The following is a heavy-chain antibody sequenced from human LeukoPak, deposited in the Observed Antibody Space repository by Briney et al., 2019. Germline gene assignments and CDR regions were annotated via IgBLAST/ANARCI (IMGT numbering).Heavy chain of an antibody. J-gene: IGHJ5*02. CDR2: INPNSGGT. CDR3: ARDYYYGSGSYPNWFDP. D-gene: IGHD3-10*01. Sequence: ASVKVSCKASGYTFTGYYMHWVRQAPGQGLEWMGWINPNSGGTNYAQKFQGRVTMTRDTSISTAYMELSRLRSDDTAVYYCARDYYYGSGSYPNWFDPWGQGTLVTVSS. CDR1: GYTFTGYY. V-gene: IGHV1-2*02.